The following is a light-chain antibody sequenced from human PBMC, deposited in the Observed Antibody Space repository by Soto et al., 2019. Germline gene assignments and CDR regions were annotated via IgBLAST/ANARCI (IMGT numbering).Light chain of an antibody. CDR1: QSVSSY. CDR2: DSS. V-gene: IGKV3-11*01. Sequence: EVVLTQSPATLSLSPGERATLSCRVSQSVSSYIAWYQQKPGQAPRLLIYDSSNRATGIPARFSGSGSGTDFTLTISSLEPEDFAVYYCQQRNSWPVTFGQGTRLEIK. CDR3: QQRNSWPVT. J-gene: IGKJ5*01.